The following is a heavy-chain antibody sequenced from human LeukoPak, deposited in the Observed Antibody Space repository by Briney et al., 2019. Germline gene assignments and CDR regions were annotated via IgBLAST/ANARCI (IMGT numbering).Heavy chain of an antibody. CDR2: INHSGST. J-gene: IGHJ4*02. CDR3: ARSGYSYGSDY. D-gene: IGHD5-18*01. V-gene: IGHV4-34*01. Sequence: SETLSLTCAVYGGSFSGYYWSWIRQPPGKGLEWIGEINHSGSTNYNPSLKGRVTISVDTSKNQFSLKLSSVTAADTAVYYYARSGYSYGSDYWGQGTLVTVSS. CDR1: GGSFSGYY.